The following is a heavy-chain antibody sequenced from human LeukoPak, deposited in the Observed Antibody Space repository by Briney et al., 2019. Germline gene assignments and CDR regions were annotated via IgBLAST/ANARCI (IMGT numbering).Heavy chain of an antibody. Sequence: ASVKVSCKASGYTFTSYGISWVRQAPGQGLEWMGWISAYNGNTNYAQKLQGRVTMTTDTSTSTAYMELRSLRSDDTAVYYCTRGRRYCSGGSCYHRRNWFDPWGQGTLVTVSS. CDR2: ISAYNGNT. J-gene: IGHJ5*02. CDR3: TRGRRYCSGGSCYHRRNWFDP. D-gene: IGHD2-15*01. V-gene: IGHV1-18*01. CDR1: GYTFTSYG.